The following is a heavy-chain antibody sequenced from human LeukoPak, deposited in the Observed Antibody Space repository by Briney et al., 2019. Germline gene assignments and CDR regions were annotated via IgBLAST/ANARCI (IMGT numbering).Heavy chain of an antibody. Sequence: SETLSLTCTVSGGSISSYYWSWIRQPAGKGLEWIGRIYTSGSTNYNPSLKSRVTISVDKSKNQFSLKLSSVTAADTAVYCCARERGGKIVVVITDWGQGTLVTVSS. J-gene: IGHJ4*02. CDR1: GGSISSYY. CDR2: IYTSGST. V-gene: IGHV4-4*07. CDR3: ARERGGKIVVVITD. D-gene: IGHD3-22*01.